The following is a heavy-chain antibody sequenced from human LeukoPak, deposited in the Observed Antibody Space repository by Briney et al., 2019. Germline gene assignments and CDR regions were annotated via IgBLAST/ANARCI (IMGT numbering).Heavy chain of an antibody. CDR1: GFTVSSNY. D-gene: IGHD6-19*01. Sequence: TGGSLRLSCAASGFTVSSNYMSWVRQAPGKGLVWVSRINSDGSSTSYADSVKGRFTISRDNAKNTLYLQMNSLRAGDTAVYYCARGYSSGWSWGQGTLVTVSS. V-gene: IGHV3-74*01. CDR3: ARGYSSGWS. CDR2: INSDGSST. J-gene: IGHJ5*02.